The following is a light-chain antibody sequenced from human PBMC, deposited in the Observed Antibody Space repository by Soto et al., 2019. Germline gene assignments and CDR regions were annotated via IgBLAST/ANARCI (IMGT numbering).Light chain of an antibody. J-gene: IGKJ1*01. CDR2: NGS. V-gene: IGKV1-5*03. Sequence: DVQMTQSPSTLSASVGDKVTITCRASQSLPSTWLAWFQQRPGKAPNVLIYNGSALASGVSSRFSGSGSGTEFTLPISSLQPDDFATYFCQQYAARSPWTFGQGTRV. CDR3: QQYAARSPWT. CDR1: QSLPSTW.